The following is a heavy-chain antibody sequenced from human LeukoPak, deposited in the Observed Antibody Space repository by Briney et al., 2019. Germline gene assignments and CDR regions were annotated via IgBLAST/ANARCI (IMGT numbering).Heavy chain of an antibody. V-gene: IGHV3-30*03. D-gene: IGHD3-10*01. CDR1: GFTLRTYA. J-gene: IGHJ4*02. Sequence: PGGSLRLSCVASGFTLRTYAMHWARQAPGKGPEWVTFTSKDEKNKFYADSVKGRFTVSRDNSKNTVYLQMNRLRLEDTAVYYCARAFSYGPEPFDFWGQGSLVTISS. CDR3: ARAFSYGPEPFDF. CDR2: TSKDEKNK.